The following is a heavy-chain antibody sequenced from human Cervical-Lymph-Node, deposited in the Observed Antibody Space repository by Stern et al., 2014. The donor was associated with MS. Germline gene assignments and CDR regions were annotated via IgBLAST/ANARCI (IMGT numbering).Heavy chain of an antibody. CDR3: ALRRSYYVY. V-gene: IGHV1-69*01. CDR1: GYTFSSYA. Sequence: VQLVESGSEVKKPGSSVKVSCTASGYTFSSYALSWVRQAPGQGLEWVGGIIPFFGATRYAQKFLGRVTITPEESTGTAFMELSGLTSEDTAIYYCALRRSYYVYWGQGTLVTVSS. J-gene: IGHJ4*02. D-gene: IGHD1-26*01. CDR2: IIPFFGAT.